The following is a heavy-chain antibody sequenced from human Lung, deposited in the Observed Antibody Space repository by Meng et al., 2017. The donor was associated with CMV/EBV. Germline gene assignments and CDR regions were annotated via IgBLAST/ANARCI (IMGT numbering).Heavy chain of an antibody. D-gene: IGHD3-3*01. CDR2: ISYDGSNK. CDR1: GFTFSSYA. CDR3: ARDMYYDFWSGYYSRGGDYYYGMDV. V-gene: IGHV3-30*04. J-gene: IGHJ6*02. Sequence: SXKISCAASGFTFSSYAMHWVRQAPGKGLEWVAVISYDGSNKYYADSVKGRFTISRDNSKNTLYLQMNSLRAEDTAVYYCARDMYYDFWSGYYSRGGDYYYGMDVXGQGXTVTVSS.